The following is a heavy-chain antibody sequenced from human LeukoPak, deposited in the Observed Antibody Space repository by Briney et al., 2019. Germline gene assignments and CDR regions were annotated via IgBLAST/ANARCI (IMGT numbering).Heavy chain of an antibody. CDR3: AEEMAVGGDYYYYYMDV. CDR1: GFTFSNYA. D-gene: IGHD2-21*01. J-gene: IGHJ6*03. V-gene: IGHV3-23*01. Sequence: GGSLRLSCAASGFTFSNYAMSWVRQAPGKGLEWVSGISGGGGGTYYADSVKGRFTISRDNSKNTLYLQMNSLRAEDTAVYYCAEEMAVGGDYYYYYMDVWGKGTTVTVSS. CDR2: ISGGGGGT.